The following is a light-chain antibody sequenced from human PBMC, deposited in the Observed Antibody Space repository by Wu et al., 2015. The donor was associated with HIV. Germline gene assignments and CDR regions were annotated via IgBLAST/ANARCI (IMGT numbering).Light chain of an antibody. CDR1: QSVSGK. CDR2: DAS. CDR3: QQRSNWPLT. Sequence: EIVMTQSPATLSVSPGERATLSCRASQSVSGKLAWYQQKPGQAPRLLIYDASNRATGIPARFSGSGSGTDFTLTISSLEPEDFAVYYCQQRSNWPLTFGPGTKVDIK. J-gene: IGKJ3*01. V-gene: IGKV3-11*01.